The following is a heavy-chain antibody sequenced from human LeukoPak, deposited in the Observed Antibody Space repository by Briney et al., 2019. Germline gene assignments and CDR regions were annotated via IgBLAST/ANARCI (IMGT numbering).Heavy chain of an antibody. D-gene: IGHD5-24*01. CDR2: VSADGRTQ. J-gene: IGHJ4*02. CDR1: GFTFRTYS. CDR3: AREFGHNRWYFDY. Sequence: PGGSLRLSCAASGFTFRTYSIHWVRQAPGKGLEWVTVVSADGRTQLYSDSVKGRFTVSRDNSLNTLHLQMSSLKTEDTAVYYCAREFGHNRWYFDYWGQGALVTVSS. V-gene: IGHV3-30*03.